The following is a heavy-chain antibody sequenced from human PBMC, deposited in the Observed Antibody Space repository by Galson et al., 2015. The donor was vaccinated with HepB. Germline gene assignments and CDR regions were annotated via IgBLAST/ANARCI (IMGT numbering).Heavy chain of an antibody. CDR3: ARLHPYCSSTSCYAQAFDI. J-gene: IGHJ3*02. V-gene: IGHV5-10-1*01. CDR1: GYSFTSYW. D-gene: IGHD2-2*01. CDR2: IDPSDSYT. Sequence: SGAEVKKPGESLRISCKGSGYSFTSYWISWVRQMPGKGLEWMGRIDPSDSYTNYSPSFQGHVTISADKSISTAYLQWSSLKASDTAMYYCARLHPYCSSTSCYAQAFDIWGQGTMVTVSS.